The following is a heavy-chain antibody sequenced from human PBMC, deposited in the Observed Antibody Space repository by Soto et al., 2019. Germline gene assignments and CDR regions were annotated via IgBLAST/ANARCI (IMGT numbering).Heavy chain of an antibody. D-gene: IGHD3-16*02. V-gene: IGHV3-30*03. Sequence: GGSLRLSCAASGFTFSSYGMHWVRQAPGKGLEWVAVISYSSSNIYYADSVKGRFTISRDNAKNSLYLQMNSLRAEDTAVYYCAREPHYDYIWGSYHIDYYYYMDVWGKGTTVTVSS. CDR1: GFTFSSYG. CDR3: AREPHYDYIWGSYHIDYYYYMDV. J-gene: IGHJ6*03. CDR2: ISYSSSNI.